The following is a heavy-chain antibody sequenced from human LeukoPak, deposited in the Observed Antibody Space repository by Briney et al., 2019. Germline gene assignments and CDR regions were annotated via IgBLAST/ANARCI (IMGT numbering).Heavy chain of an antibody. CDR3: AELGITMIGGV. CDR1: GFIFSSYE. Sequence: GGSLRLSCAASGFIFSSYEMNWVRQAPGKGLEWVSYISSSGSTIYYADSVKGRFTISRDNAKNSLYLQMNSLRAEDTAVYYCAELGITMIGGVWGKGATVTISS. D-gene: IGHD3-10*02. J-gene: IGHJ6*04. CDR2: ISSSGSTI. V-gene: IGHV3-48*03.